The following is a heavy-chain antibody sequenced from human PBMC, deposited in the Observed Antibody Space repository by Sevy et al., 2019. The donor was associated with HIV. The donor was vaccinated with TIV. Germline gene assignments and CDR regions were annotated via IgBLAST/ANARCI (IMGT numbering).Heavy chain of an antibody. Sequence: GGSLRLSCAASGXTFSSYSMNWVRQAPGKGLEWVSSISGMSNYIYYADSVKGRFTISRDNAKNSLYLQMNSLRAEDTAVYYCARRADSTYHDXXDXXXQGTMVTVSS. J-gene: IGHJ3*02. D-gene: IGHD6-13*01. CDR3: ARRADSTYHDXXDX. V-gene: IGHV3-21*01. CDR1: GXTFSSYS. CDR2: ISGMSNYI.